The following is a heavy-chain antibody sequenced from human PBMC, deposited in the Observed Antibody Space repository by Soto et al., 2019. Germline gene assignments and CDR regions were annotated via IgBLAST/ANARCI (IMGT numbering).Heavy chain of an antibody. CDR3: AKGRGNYWAIDS. V-gene: IGHV3-30*18. CDR1: GFTFSSYG. Sequence: QVQLVESGGGVVQPGRSLRLSCAASGFTFSSYGMYWVRQAPGKRLEWVAVIFSYANNEIYADFVKGRFTISRDHSKNTLHLQMDSLRVEDTAVSYCAKGRGNYWAIDSWGQGTLVTVSS. D-gene: IGHD1-7*01. CDR2: IFSYANNE. J-gene: IGHJ4*02.